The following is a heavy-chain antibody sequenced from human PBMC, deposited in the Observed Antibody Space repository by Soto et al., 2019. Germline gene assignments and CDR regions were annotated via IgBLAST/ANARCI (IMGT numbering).Heavy chain of an antibody. V-gene: IGHV4-59*08. CDR2: IYYSGST. Sequence: SETLSLTCSVSGGSIGGYYGSWIRQPPGKGLEWIGYIYYSGSTNYNPSLKSRVTISVDTSKNQFSLKLSSVTTADTAVYYCARRYSSSFDFWGQGTLVTVSS. CDR1: GGSIGGYY. D-gene: IGHD6-13*01. J-gene: IGHJ4*02. CDR3: ARRYSSSFDF.